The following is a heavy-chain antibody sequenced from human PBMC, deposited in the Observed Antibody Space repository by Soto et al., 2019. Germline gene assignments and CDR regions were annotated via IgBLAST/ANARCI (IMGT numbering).Heavy chain of an antibody. D-gene: IGHD3-10*01. J-gene: IGHJ5*02. V-gene: IGHV4-4*02. Sequence: SETLSLTCAVSGGSISSSNWWSWVRQPPGKGLEWIGEIYHSGSTNYNPSLKSRVTISVDKSKNQFSLKLSSVTAADTAVYYCARDRDYYGSGSYSSTRYNWFDPWGQRTLVTVSS. CDR3: ARDRDYYGSGSYSSTRYNWFDP. CDR1: GGSISSSNW. CDR2: IYHSGST.